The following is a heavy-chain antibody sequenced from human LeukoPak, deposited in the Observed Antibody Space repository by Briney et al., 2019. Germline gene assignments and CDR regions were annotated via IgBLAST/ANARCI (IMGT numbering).Heavy chain of an antibody. CDR1: GFTFSNYA. Sequence: GGSLRLSCAASGFTFSNYAMSWVRQAPGKGLEWVSAITGRGDNTYYADSVKGRFTISRDNSKNTLYLQMNSLRAEDTAVYYCANTRDMAVAGKIDYWGQGTLVTVSS. CDR3: ANTRDMAVAGKIDY. V-gene: IGHV3-23*01. J-gene: IGHJ4*02. CDR2: ITGRGDNT. D-gene: IGHD6-19*01.